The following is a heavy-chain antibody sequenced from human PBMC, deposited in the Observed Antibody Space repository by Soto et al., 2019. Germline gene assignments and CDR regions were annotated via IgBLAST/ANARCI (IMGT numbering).Heavy chain of an antibody. J-gene: IGHJ5*02. CDR3: ARDRGYYGEYAGGWFDP. D-gene: IGHD4-17*01. Sequence: SVKGRFTISRDNAKNSLYLQMNSLRDEDTAVYYCARDRGYYGEYAGGWFDPWGQGTLVTVSS. V-gene: IGHV3-48*02.